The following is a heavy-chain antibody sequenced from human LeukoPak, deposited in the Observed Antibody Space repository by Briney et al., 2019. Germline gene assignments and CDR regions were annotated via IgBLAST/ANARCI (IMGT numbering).Heavy chain of an antibody. Sequence: PGGSLRLSCAASGFAFSTYVMHWVRQAPGKGLEHVSRISGNGITTNFVDSVRGRFTVSRDNSKNTAYLQMRGLRSEDTALYYCARDGSGVALPAPDFWGQGTLVSVSS. CDR2: ISGNGITT. CDR3: ARDGSGVALPAPDF. J-gene: IGHJ4*02. V-gene: IGHV3-64*02. D-gene: IGHD2-2*01. CDR1: GFAFSTYV.